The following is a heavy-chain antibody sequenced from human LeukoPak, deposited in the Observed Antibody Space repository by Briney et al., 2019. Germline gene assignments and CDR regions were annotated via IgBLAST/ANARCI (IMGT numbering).Heavy chain of an antibody. CDR1: GGSFSGYY. CDR3: ARHGTYQLLLSGAFDI. Sequence: PSETLSLTCAVYGGSFSGYYWSWIRQPPGKGLEWIGESNHSGSTNYNPSLKSRVTISVDTSKNQFSLQLSSVTAADTAVYYCARHGTYQLLLSGAFDIWGQGTMVTVSS. V-gene: IGHV4-34*01. CDR2: SNHSGST. J-gene: IGHJ3*02. D-gene: IGHD2-2*01.